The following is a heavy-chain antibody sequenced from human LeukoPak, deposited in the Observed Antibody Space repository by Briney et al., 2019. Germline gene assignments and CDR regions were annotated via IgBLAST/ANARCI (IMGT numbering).Heavy chain of an antibody. V-gene: IGHV1-2*02. D-gene: IGHD1-26*01. CDR3: ARARGLGATSAFDI. Sequence: GASVKVSCKASGYTFTGYYMHWVRQAPGQGLEWMGWINPNSGGTNYAQKFQGRVTMTRDTSISTAYMELSRLRSDDTAAYYCARARGLGATSAFDIWGQGTMVTVSS. CDR2: INPNSGGT. CDR1: GYTFTGYY. J-gene: IGHJ3*02.